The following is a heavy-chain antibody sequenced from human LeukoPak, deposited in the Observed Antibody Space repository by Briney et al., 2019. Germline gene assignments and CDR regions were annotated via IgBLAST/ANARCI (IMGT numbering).Heavy chain of an antibody. CDR2: IYYSGSI. Sequence: PSETLSLTCTVSGGSVSSGSYYWRWIRQPPGKGLEWIGYIYYSGSINYNPSLKSRVTISVDTSKSQFSLKLYSVTAADTAVYYCARGRGSPYYVEAFDVWGQGTVVTVSS. J-gene: IGHJ3*01. V-gene: IGHV4-61*01. CDR3: ARGRGSPYYVEAFDV. D-gene: IGHD3-22*01. CDR1: GGSVSSGSYY.